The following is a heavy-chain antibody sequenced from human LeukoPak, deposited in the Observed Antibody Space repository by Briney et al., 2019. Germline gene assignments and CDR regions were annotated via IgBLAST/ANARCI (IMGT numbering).Heavy chain of an antibody. CDR2: IYYSGST. D-gene: IGHD3-3*01. J-gene: IGHJ4*02. Sequence: TTSETLSLTCTVSGGSISSSSYYWGWIRQPPGKGLEWIGSIYYSGSTYYNPSLKSRVTISVDTSKNQFSLKLSSVTAADTAVYYCARDTVIFGVASPQPDDYWGQGTLVTVSS. V-gene: IGHV4-39*07. CDR1: GGSISSSSYY. CDR3: ARDTVIFGVASPQPDDY.